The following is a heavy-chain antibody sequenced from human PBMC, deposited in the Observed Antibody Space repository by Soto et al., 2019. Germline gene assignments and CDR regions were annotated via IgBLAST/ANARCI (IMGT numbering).Heavy chain of an antibody. CDR1: GFTFTSSA. D-gene: IGHD3-3*01. CDR2: IGVCNGNT. CDR3: ARDTHYDFWSGYRDGYYYYYGMDV. J-gene: IGHJ6*02. Sequence: SVKVSCKASGFTFTSSAVQWGRQARGQRLEWIGWIGVCNGNTNYAQKLQGRVTITTDTSTSTAYMELRSLRSDDTAVYYCARDTHYDFWSGYRDGYYYYYGMDVWGQGTTVTVSS. V-gene: IGHV1-58*01.